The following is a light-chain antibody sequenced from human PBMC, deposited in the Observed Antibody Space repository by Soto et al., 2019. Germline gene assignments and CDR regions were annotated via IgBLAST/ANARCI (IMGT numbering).Light chain of an antibody. CDR2: GAS. Sequence: EIVLTQSPGTLSLSPGERATLSCSASQSISSNKLAWYHQKPGQTPGLLIYGASSRATGIPDRFSGSGSGTDFTLTISRLEPEDFAVYYCQQYDNSITFGQGTRLEIE. V-gene: IGKV3-20*01. CDR3: QQYDNSIT. J-gene: IGKJ5*01. CDR1: QSISSNK.